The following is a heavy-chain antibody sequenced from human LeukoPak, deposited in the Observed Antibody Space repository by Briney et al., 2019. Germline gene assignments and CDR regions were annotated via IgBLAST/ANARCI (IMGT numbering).Heavy chain of an antibody. V-gene: IGHV1-8*01. CDR1: GYSFTSCD. Sequence: ASVKVSCKASGYSFTSCDINWVRQATGQGLEWMGWMNPNSGNTGYAQKFQGRVTMTRNTSISTAYMELSSLRSEDTAVYYCARVAVAGHYYYYYGMDVWGQGTTVTVSS. CDR2: MNPNSGNT. D-gene: IGHD6-19*01. CDR3: ARVAVAGHYYYYYGMDV. J-gene: IGHJ6*02.